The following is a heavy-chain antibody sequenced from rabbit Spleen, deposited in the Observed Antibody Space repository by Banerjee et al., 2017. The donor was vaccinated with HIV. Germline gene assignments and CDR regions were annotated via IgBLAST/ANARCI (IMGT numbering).Heavy chain of an antibody. CDR3: ARDLVAVIGWNFNL. D-gene: IGHD1-1*01. CDR2: IYGGSGAST. V-gene: IGHV1S40*01. CDR1: GFTFSSSYY. Sequence: QSLEESGGGLVQPEGSLTLTCTASGFTFSSSYYMCWVRQAPGKGLEWIACIYGGSGASTAYASWAKGRFTMSRTSSTTVTLQMTSLTAADTATYFCARDLVAVIGWNFNLWGPGTLVTVS. J-gene: IGHJ4*01.